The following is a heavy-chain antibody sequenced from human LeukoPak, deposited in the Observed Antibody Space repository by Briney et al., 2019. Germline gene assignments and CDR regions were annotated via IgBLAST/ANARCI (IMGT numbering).Heavy chain of an antibody. CDR1: GGSISSSSYY. V-gene: IGHV4-39*07. CDR3: ARVYCSSTSCPYYFDY. J-gene: IGHJ4*02. D-gene: IGHD2-2*01. Sequence: SETLSLTCTVSGGSISSSSYYWGWIRQPPGKGLEWIGSIYYSGSTYYNPSLKSRVTISVDTSKNQFSLKLSSVTAADTAVYYCARVYCSSTSCPYYFDYWGQGTLVTVSS. CDR2: IYYSGST.